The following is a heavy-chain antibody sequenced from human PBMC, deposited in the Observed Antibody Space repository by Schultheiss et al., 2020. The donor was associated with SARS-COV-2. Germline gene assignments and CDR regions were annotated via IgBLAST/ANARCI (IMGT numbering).Heavy chain of an antibody. CDR2: IYYSGST. J-gene: IGHJ4*02. Sequence: SQTLSLTCTVSGGSVSSGSYYWSWIRQPPGKGLEWIGYIYYSGSTYYNPSLKSRVTISVDTSKSQFSLQLSSVTAADTAVYYCARSSYEYGSFDHWGQGALVTVSS. CDR1: GGSVSSGSYY. CDR3: ARSSYEYGSFDH. V-gene: IGHV4-61*01. D-gene: IGHD2-2*01.